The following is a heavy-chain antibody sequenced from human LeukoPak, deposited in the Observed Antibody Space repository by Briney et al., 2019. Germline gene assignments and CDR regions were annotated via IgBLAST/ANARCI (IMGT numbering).Heavy chain of an antibody. CDR2: ISSSTSYI. Sequence: GGSLRLSCAASGFTFSSYSMNWVRQAPGKGLEWVSSISSSTSYIYYADSVKGRFTISRDNAKNSLYLQMNSLRAEDTAVYYCARDYYYGSGSYYLSPDYWGQGTLVTVSS. CDR3: ARDYYYGSGSYYLSPDY. V-gene: IGHV3-21*01. CDR1: GFTFSSYS. J-gene: IGHJ4*02. D-gene: IGHD3-10*01.